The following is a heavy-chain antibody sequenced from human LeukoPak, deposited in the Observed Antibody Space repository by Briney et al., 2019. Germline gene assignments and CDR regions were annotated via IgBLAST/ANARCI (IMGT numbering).Heavy chain of an antibody. Sequence: GESLKISCKGSGYSFTSYWIGWVRQMPGKGLEWMGIIYPGDSDTRHSPSFQGQVTISADKSISTAYLQWSSLKASDTAMYYCARQGSAAGMGNWFDPWGQGTLVTVSS. CDR2: IYPGDSDT. D-gene: IGHD6-13*01. CDR3: ARQGSAAGMGNWFDP. CDR1: GYSFTSYW. V-gene: IGHV5-51*01. J-gene: IGHJ5*02.